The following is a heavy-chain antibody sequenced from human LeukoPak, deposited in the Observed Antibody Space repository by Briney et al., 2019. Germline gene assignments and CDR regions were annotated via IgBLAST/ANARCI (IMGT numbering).Heavy chain of an antibody. V-gene: IGHV4-31*03. CDR2: IYYSGST. CDR3: XXXXXXXXXXSCYSEGVDY. J-gene: IGHJ4*02. CDR1: GGSISSGGYY. Sequence: PSQTLSLTCTVSGGSISSGGYYWSWIRQHPGKGLEWIGYIYYSGSTYYNPSLKSRVTISVDTSKNQFSLKLSSVTAADTAVYXXXXXXXXXXXXSCYSEGVDYWGQGTLVTVSS. D-gene: IGHD2-15*01.